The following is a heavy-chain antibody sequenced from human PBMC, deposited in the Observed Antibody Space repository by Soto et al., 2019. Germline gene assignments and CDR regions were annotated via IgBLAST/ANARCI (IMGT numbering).Heavy chain of an antibody. CDR3: ARDPARDFWSGSTYYYYGMDV. D-gene: IGHD3-3*01. J-gene: IGHJ6*02. Sequence: QVQLVQSGAEVKKPGASVKVSCKASGYTFTSYGISWVRQAPGQGLEWVGWISAYNGNTNYAQKLQGRVTMTTDTSTSTAYMELRSLRSDDTAVYYCARDPARDFWSGSTYYYYGMDVWGQGTTVTVSS. V-gene: IGHV1-18*01. CDR2: ISAYNGNT. CDR1: GYTFTSYG.